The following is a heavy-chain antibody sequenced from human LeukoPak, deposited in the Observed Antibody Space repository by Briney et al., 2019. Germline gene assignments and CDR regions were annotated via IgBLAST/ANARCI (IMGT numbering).Heavy chain of an antibody. D-gene: IGHD2-2*02. J-gene: IGHJ4*02. CDR2: FYDTGST. Sequence: PSETLSLTCTVSGGSIISYHWSWIRQPPGKGLEWIGYFYDTGSTNYNPSLKSRVTISVDTSKNQFSLKLSSVTAADTAVYYCARGRVLPAAIGRSYYFDCWGQGTRVTVSS. V-gene: IGHV4-59*01. CDR1: GGSIISYH. CDR3: ARGRVLPAAIGRSYYFDC.